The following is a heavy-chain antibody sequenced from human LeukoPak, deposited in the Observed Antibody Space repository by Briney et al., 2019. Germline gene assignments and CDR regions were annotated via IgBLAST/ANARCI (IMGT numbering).Heavy chain of an antibody. CDR1: GFTSIGYW. J-gene: IGHJ4*01. CDR3: TRSLAGSGDY. CDR2: INTDGSVT. V-gene: IGHV3-74*01. Sequence: GGSLRLSCAVSGFTSIGYWMHWVRQASGKGLVWISRINTDGSVTDYADSVKGRFTISRVNAKYTLYLQMSSLITEDTALYYYTRSLAGSGDYWGHGTLVTVSS. D-gene: IGHD6-13*01.